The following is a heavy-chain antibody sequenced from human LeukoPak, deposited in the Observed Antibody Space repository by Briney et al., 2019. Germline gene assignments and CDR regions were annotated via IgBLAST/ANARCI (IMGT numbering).Heavy chain of an antibody. D-gene: IGHD6-19*01. V-gene: IGHV3-23*01. CDR3: ARHTTGWFSSYNGMDV. J-gene: IGHJ6*02. CDR2: ISSSGDNT. Sequence: GGSLRLSCAASGITFSSYAMSWVRQAPGKGLEWVSAISSSGDNTYYADSVKGRFTISRDNSKNTLYLQMKSLRAEDTAVYYCARHTTGWFSSYNGMDVWGQGTTVTVSS. CDR1: GITFSSYA.